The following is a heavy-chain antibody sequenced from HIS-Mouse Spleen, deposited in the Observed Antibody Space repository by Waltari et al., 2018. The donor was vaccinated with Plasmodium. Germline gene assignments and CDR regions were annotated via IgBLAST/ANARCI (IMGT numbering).Heavy chain of an antibody. D-gene: IGHD6-13*01. V-gene: IGHV1-2*02. CDR2: INPNSGGT. J-gene: IGHJ1*01. Sequence: QVQLVQSGAAVKKPGASVKVSCKASGYTFTGYHMPWARRLPGQGLEGMGLINPNSGGTNYAQKFQGRVTMTRDTSISTAYMELSRLRSDDTAVYYCARVLGYKAAAGTFVEYFQHWGQGTLVTVSS. CDR3: ARVLGYKAAAGTFVEYFQH. CDR1: GYTFTGYH.